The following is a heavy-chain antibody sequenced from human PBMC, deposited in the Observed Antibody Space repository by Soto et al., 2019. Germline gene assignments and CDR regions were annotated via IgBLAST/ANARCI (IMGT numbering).Heavy chain of an antibody. CDR1: GFMFSRSG. Sequence: GGSLRLSCAASGFMFSRSGMTWVRQAPGMRLESVAGIGGSGRNTYYADSAKGRFTISRDNSKNTLFLQMNSLRDEDTAIYYCAKDGLSDSPSAIDYWGQGTRVTVS. J-gene: IGHJ4*02. D-gene: IGHD6-13*01. V-gene: IGHV3-23*01. CDR2: IGGSGRNT. CDR3: AKDGLSDSPSAIDY.